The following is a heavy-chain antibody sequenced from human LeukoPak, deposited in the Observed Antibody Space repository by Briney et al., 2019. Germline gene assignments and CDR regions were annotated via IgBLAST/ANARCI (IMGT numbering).Heavy chain of an antibody. Sequence: PGGSLRPSCAASGFSFSDHGMHWVRQAPGKGRECVAVMSYDGSNKDYAESVTGRFTISRDNSKNTLSLQMTTLSAADTAAYYCAKGRYYDSRASYSLPYFDYWGQGDLVTVSP. J-gene: IGHJ4*02. CDR3: AKGRYYDSRASYSLPYFDY. V-gene: IGHV3-30*18. D-gene: IGHD3-22*01. CDR2: MSYDGSNK. CDR1: GFSFSDHG.